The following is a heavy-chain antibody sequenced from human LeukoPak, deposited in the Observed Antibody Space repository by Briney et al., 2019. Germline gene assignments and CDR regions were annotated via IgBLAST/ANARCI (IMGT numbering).Heavy chain of an antibody. V-gene: IGHV1-2*02. CDR1: GYTFTGYY. CDR3: ARDGALHYYDSSGYQISKVFDP. CDR2: INPNSGGT. Sequence: ASVKVSCKASGYTFTGYYMHWVRQAPGQGLEWMGWINPNSGGTNYAQKFQGRVTMTRDTSISTAYMELSRLRSDDTAVYYCARDGALHYYDSSGYQISKVFDPWGQGTLVTVSS. J-gene: IGHJ5*02. D-gene: IGHD3-22*01.